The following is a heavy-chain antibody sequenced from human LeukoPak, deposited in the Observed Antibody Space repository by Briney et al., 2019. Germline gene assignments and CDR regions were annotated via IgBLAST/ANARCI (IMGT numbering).Heavy chain of an antibody. CDR2: IYHSGSA. D-gene: IGHD5-12*01. V-gene: IGHV4-38-2*02. Sequence: SETLSLTCSVSDYSISSGYYWGWIRQPPGKGLEWIGSMEWIGSIYHSGSAYYNPSLKSRVTISVDTSKNQFSLKLSSVTAADTAVYYCARLSGYDWESFYDYWGQGTLVTVSS. J-gene: IGHJ4*02. CDR3: ARLSGYDWESFYDY. CDR1: DYSISSGYY.